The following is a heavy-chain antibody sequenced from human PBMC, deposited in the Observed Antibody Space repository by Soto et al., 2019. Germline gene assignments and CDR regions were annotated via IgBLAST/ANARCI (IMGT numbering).Heavy chain of an antibody. CDR1: GYTFTTYG. D-gene: IGHD3-10*01. Sequence: ASVKVSCKASGYTFTTYGISWVRQAPGEGLEWLGWINTHNGNTNYAQNLQGIVFMTADTSTNTAYMELRSLRSDDTAIYYCTREGSAPYYYYGMDAWGQGTTVTVS. CDR3: TREGSAPYYYYGMDA. V-gene: IGHV1-18*01. CDR2: INTHNGNT. J-gene: IGHJ6*02.